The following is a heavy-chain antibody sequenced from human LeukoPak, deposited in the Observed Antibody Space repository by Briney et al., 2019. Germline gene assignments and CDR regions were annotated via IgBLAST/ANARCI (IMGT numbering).Heavy chain of an antibody. CDR1: GFTFSSYA. J-gene: IGHJ4*02. CDR2: ISYGGSNK. D-gene: IGHD6-13*01. Sequence: GGSLRLSCAASGFTFSSYAMHWVRQAPGKGLEWVAVISYGGSNKYYADSVKGRFTISRDNSKNTLYLQMNSLRAEDTAVYYCAGDPYSSSWLYYLGQGTLVTVSS. V-gene: IGHV3-30*04. CDR3: AGDPYSSSWLYY.